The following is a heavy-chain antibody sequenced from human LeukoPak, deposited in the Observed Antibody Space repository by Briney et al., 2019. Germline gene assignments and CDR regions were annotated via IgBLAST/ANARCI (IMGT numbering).Heavy chain of an antibody. D-gene: IGHD6-19*01. Sequence: GGSLRLSCAASGFTFSSYWMSWVRQAPGKGLEWVANIKQDGSEKYYVDSVKGRFTISRDNAKNSLYLQMSSLRAEDTALYLCAGGDRNGWYFYYWGQGTLVTVSS. V-gene: IGHV3-7*03. CDR3: AGGDRNGWYFYY. J-gene: IGHJ4*02. CDR1: GFTFSSYW. CDR2: IKQDGSEK.